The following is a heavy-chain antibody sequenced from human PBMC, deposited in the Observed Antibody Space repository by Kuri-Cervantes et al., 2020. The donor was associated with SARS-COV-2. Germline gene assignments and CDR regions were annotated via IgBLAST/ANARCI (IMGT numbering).Heavy chain of an antibody. D-gene: IGHD7-27*01. CDR2: IKQDGSEK. J-gene: IGHJ3*02. V-gene: IGHV3-7*01. CDR3: ARDDHDWGEGGAFDI. CDR1: GFTFSSYW. Sequence: LSLTCAASGFTFSSYWMSWVRQAPGKGLEWVANIKQDGSEKYYVDSVKGRFTISRDNAKNSLYLQMNSLGAEDTAVYYCARDDHDWGEGGAFDIWGQGTMVTVSS.